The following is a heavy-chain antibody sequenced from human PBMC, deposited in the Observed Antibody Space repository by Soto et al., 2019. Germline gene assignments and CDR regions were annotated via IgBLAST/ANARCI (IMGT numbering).Heavy chain of an antibody. CDR3: ARGLVATFGYFDY. CDR1: GGSISGYY. CDR2: IYYSGST. V-gene: IGHV4-59*01. D-gene: IGHD3-16*01. J-gene: IGHJ4*02. Sequence: QVQLQESGPGLVKPSETLSLTCTVSGGSISGYYWSWIRQPPGKGLEWIGYIYYSGSTNYNPSLKSRVTISVDTSKNQFSLKLSSVTAADTAVYYCARGLVATFGYFDYWGQGTLVTVSS.